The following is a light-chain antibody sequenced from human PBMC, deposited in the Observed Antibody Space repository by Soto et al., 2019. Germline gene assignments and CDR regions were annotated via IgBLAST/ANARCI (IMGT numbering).Light chain of an antibody. CDR3: NSYTSTSPPYV. V-gene: IGLV2-14*01. CDR2: DVS. Sequence: QSALTQPASVSGSAGQSISISCTGTSSDIGRYNFVSWYQQRPGQAPKLLIFDVSHRPSGISDRFSGSKSGYTASLTISGLQAEDVADYYCNSYTSTSPPYVFGTGTKVTVL. J-gene: IGLJ1*01. CDR1: SSDIGRYNF.